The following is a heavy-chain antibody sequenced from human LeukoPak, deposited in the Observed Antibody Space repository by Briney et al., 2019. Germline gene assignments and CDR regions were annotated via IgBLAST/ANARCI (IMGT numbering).Heavy chain of an antibody. Sequence: ASVKVSCKASGYTFTGYYMHWVRQAPGQGLEWMGWINPNSGGTNYAQKFRGWVTTTRDTSISTAYMELSRLRSDDMAVYYCAREDAAAGTDAFDIWGQGTMVSVSS. D-gene: IGHD6-13*01. CDR1: GYTFTGYY. CDR2: INPNSGGT. CDR3: AREDAAAGTDAFDI. V-gene: IGHV1-2*04. J-gene: IGHJ3*02.